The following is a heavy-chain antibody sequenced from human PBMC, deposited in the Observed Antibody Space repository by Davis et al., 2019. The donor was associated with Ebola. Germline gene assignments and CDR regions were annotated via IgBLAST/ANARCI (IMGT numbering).Heavy chain of an antibody. J-gene: IGHJ4*02. V-gene: IGHV3-7*01. D-gene: IGHD1-7*01. CDR2: IKQDGSEK. CDR1: GFTFSNYW. CDR3: ARMYNWNYGY. Sequence: GESLKIPCAASGFTFSNYWMSWVRQAPGKGLEWVANIKQDGSEKYYVDSVKGRFTISRDNAKNSLYLQMNGLRVEDTAVYYCARMYNWNYGYWGQGALVTVSS.